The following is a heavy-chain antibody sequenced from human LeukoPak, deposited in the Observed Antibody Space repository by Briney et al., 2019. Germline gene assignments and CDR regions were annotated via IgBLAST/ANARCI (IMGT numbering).Heavy chain of an antibody. CDR1: GGSITSSSYH. CDR3: AGATWSITMVRGVIRGLDY. Sequence: SETLSLTCTVSGGSITSSSYHWSWIRQPPGKGLEWIGYIYYSGSTNYNPSLKSRVTISVDTSKNQFSLKLSSVTAADTAVYYCAGATWSITMVRGVIRGLDYWGQGTLVTVSS. CDR2: IYYSGST. V-gene: IGHV4-61*01. D-gene: IGHD3-10*01. J-gene: IGHJ4*02.